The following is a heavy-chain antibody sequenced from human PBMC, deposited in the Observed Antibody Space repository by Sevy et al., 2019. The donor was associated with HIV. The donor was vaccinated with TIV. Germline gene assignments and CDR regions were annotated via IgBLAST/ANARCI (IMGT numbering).Heavy chain of an antibody. CDR2: ISWNIGNI. Sequence: GGSLRLSCAASGFTFDDYAMHWVRQAPGKGLEWVSGISWNIGNIGYADSVKGRFTISRDNAKNSLYLQMNSLRAEDTALYYCAKDIYDSSGPLDYWGQGTLVTVSS. CDR1: GFTFDDYA. V-gene: IGHV3-9*01. J-gene: IGHJ4*02. D-gene: IGHD3-22*01. CDR3: AKDIYDSSGPLDY.